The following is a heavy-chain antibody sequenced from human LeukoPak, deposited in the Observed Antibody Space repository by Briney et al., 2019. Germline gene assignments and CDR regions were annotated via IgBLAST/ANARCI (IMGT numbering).Heavy chain of an antibody. D-gene: IGHD3-9*01. Sequence: GGSLRLSCIASGFTFSNYGMHWVRQAPGKGLEWVAYIRYDGSTKYHADSVKGRFTISRDNSKSTLFLQMNSLRAEDTAVYYCASVVYDILTGCYYQYYMDVWGKGTTVTISS. CDR1: GFTFSNYG. CDR3: ASVVYDILTGCYYQYYMDV. CDR2: IRYDGSTK. J-gene: IGHJ6*03. V-gene: IGHV3-30*02.